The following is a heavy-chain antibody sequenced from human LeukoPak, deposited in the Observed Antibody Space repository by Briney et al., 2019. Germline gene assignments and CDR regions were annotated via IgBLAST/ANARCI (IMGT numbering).Heavy chain of an antibody. V-gene: IGHV4-34*01. D-gene: IGHD6-19*01. J-gene: IGHJ3*01. CDR2: INYGGST. Sequence: PSETLSLTCAVSEMSFSAYYWNWIRQSPGKGLEWIGEINYGGSTKYTPSLEGRGTILIGTSKNQFSLKLTSVTAADRAVYYCARGFPPGSGSRGSHAFDVWGQGTMVTVSS. CDR3: ARGFPPGSGSRGSHAFDV. CDR1: EMSFSAYY.